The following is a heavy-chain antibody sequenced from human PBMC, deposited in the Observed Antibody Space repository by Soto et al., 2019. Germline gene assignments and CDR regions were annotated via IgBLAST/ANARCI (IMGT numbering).Heavy chain of an antibody. CDR1: GCTFTSYA. Sequence: ASVKVSCKASGCTFTSYAMHWVRQAPGQRLEWMGWINAGNGNTKYSQKFQGRVTITRDTSASTGYMELSSLRSEDTAVYSCARGIQEGFDPWGQGTLVTVSS. J-gene: IGHJ5*02. CDR3: ARGIQEGFDP. D-gene: IGHD5-18*01. V-gene: IGHV1-3*01. CDR2: INAGNGNT.